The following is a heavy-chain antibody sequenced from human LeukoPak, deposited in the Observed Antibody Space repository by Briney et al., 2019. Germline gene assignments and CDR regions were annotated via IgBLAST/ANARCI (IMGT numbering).Heavy chain of an antibody. J-gene: IGHJ5*02. CDR1: GYTFTSYA. D-gene: IGHD2-2*01. V-gene: IGHV1-3*01. CDR2: ISAGNGNT. Sequence: GASVKVSCKASGYTFTSYAMHWVRQAPGQRLEWMGWISAGNGNTKYSQKFQGRVTITRDTSASTAYMELSSLRSEDTAVYYCARRVVVPAAIVDWFDPWGQGTLVTVSS. CDR3: ARRVVVPAAIVDWFDP.